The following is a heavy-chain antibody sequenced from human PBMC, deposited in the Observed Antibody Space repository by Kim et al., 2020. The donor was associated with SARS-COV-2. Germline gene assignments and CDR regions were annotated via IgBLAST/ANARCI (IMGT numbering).Heavy chain of an antibody. CDR1: GGTFRSYA. Sequence: SVKVSCKASGGTFRSYAFSWVRQAPGQGLEWMGGILPVLGTPHYAQKFQGRVTISADELRTTVYMEVSRLRSDDTAVYYCATEDVQVWGVIYDMDVWGQGTAVTV. CDR2: ILPVLGTP. J-gene: IGHJ6*02. CDR3: ATEDVQVWGVIYDMDV. D-gene: IGHD3-10*01. V-gene: IGHV1-69*13.